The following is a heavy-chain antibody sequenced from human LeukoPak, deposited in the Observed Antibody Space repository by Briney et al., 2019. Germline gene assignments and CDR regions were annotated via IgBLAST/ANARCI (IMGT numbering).Heavy chain of an antibody. J-gene: IGHJ4*02. V-gene: IGHV3-15*01. CDR3: TTDVITMVRGVRYYFDY. Sequence: GGSLRLSCAAPGFTFSSAWMSWVRQAPGKGLEWVGRIKSKTDGGTTDYAAPVKGRFTISRDDSKNTLYLQMNSLKTEDTAVYYCTTDVITMVRGVRYYFDYWGQGTLVTVSS. CDR2: IKSKTDGGTT. D-gene: IGHD3-10*01. CDR1: GFTFSSAW.